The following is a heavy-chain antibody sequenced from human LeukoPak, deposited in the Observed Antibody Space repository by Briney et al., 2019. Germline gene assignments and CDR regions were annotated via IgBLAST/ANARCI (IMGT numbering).Heavy chain of an antibody. CDR3: ARGIAVAGRVDY. CDR1: GFTFDDYA. CDR2: ISWNSGSI. D-gene: IGHD6-19*01. J-gene: IGHJ4*02. Sequence: GRSLRLSCAASGFTFDDYAMHWVRQAPGKGLEWVSGISWNSGSIGYADSVKGRFTISRDNAKNSLYLQMNSLRAEDTAVYYCARGIAVAGRVDYWGQGTLVTVSS. V-gene: IGHV3-9*01.